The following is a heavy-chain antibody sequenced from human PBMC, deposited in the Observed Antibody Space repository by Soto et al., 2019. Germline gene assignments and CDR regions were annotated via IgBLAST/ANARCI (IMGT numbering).Heavy chain of an antibody. V-gene: IGHV4-34*01. D-gene: IGHD3-10*01. CDR3: AGGRDTVVLGVMNCFDP. Sequence: QVQLQQWGAGLLKSSETLSLTCAVYGGSFSGYYWNWLRQPPGEGLEWIGKIDQSGSTNYNPSLKSRVTMSVDTSRSQFSLKLTSVTAMDTAVYYCAGGRDTVVLGVMNCFDPWGQGTLVTVSS. CDR1: GGSFSGYY. J-gene: IGHJ5*02. CDR2: IDQSGST.